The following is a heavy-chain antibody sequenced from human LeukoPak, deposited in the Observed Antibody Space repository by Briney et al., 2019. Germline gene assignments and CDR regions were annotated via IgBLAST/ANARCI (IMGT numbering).Heavy chain of an antibody. Sequence: SETLSLTCTVSGYSISSGYYWGWIRQPPGNGLEWIGSIYYSGSTYYNPSLKSRVTISVDTSKNQFSLKLSSVTAADTAVYYCARGRRDGYMLLWEDYWGQGTLVTVSS. V-gene: IGHV4-38-2*02. CDR3: ARGRRDGYMLLWEDY. CDR1: GYSISSGYY. CDR2: IYYSGST. J-gene: IGHJ4*02. D-gene: IGHD5-24*01.